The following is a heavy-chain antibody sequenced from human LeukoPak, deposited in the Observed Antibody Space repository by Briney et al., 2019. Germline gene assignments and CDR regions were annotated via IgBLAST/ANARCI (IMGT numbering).Heavy chain of an antibody. J-gene: IGHJ4*02. Sequence: RRSLRLSCAVSGVTFTSYATGWVRHGPGEGLGWVSAISCSDGSTYYADSVKGRLTISRDNSKNTLYLQMNSLRAEDTAVYYCAKDQAMVRGVKVLNYWGQETLVTVSS. CDR2: ISCSDGST. V-gene: IGHV3-23*01. D-gene: IGHD3-10*01. CDR1: GVTFTSYA. CDR3: AKDQAMVRGVKVLNY.